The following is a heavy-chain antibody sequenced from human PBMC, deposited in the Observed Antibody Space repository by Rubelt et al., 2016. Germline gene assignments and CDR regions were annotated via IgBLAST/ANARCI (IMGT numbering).Heavy chain of an antibody. D-gene: IGHD3-3*01. CDR3: AKDYDFWSGYYPTFDY. J-gene: IGHJ4*02. Sequence: DSVKGRFTISRDNSKNTLYLQMNSLRAEDTAVYYCAKDYDFWSGYYPTFDYWGQGTLVTVSS. V-gene: IGHV3-23*01.